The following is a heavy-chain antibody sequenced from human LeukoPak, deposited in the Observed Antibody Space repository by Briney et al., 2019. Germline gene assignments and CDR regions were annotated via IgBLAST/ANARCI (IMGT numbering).Heavy chain of an antibody. CDR2: ISGGGGST. CDR1: GFTFSSYA. Sequence: PGGSLRLSCAASGFTFSSYAMSWVRQAPGKGLEWVAAISGGGGSTYYADSVKGRFTISRDNSKNTLYLQMNSLRAEDTAVYYCAKASGGYSYGPHDYWGQGTLVTVSS. J-gene: IGHJ4*02. D-gene: IGHD5-18*01. V-gene: IGHV3-23*01. CDR3: AKASGGYSYGPHDY.